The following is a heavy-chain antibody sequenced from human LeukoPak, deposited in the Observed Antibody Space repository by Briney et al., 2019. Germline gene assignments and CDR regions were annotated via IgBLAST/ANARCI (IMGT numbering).Heavy chain of an antibody. CDR2: ISGSGGST. CDR3: AKDGTLRGYLGGYFDY. J-gene: IGHJ4*02. D-gene: IGHD3-16*01. Sequence: GGPLRLFCAASGFTLSSYAMIWVRQAPGKGLEGVSAISGSGGSTYYADSVKGRFTISRDNSKNTLYLQMNSLRAEDTAVYYCAKDGTLRGYLGGYFDYWGQGTLVTVSS. CDR1: GFTLSSYA. V-gene: IGHV3-23*01.